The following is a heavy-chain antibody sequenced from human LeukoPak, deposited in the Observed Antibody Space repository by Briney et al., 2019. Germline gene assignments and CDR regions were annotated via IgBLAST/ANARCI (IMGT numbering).Heavy chain of an antibody. CDR2: IYYSGST. CDR1: GGSIISYY. V-gene: IGHV4-59*01. Sequence: SESLSLTCTVSGGSIISYYWSWIRQPPGKGLEWIGYIYYSGSTNYNPSLKSRVTISVDTSKNQFSLKLSSVTAADTAVYYCARGDGRDTAMVKGFDYWGQGTLVTVSS. CDR3: ARGDGRDTAMVKGFDY. D-gene: IGHD5-18*01. J-gene: IGHJ4*02.